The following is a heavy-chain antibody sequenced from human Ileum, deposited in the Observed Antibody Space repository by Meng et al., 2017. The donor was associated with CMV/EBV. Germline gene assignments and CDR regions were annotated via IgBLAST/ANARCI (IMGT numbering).Heavy chain of an antibody. J-gene: IGHJ6*02. CDR1: GFTFSTYA. V-gene: IGHV3-23*01. CDR2: ISGSGGTT. D-gene: IGHD3-16*01. CDR3: VRDGGLPRYYYFALDV. Sequence: GESLKISCAASGFTFSTYAMSWVRQAPGKGLEWVSPISGSGGTTYYADSVKGRFTISRDNSKNKVYLQMNSLRAEDTAVYYCVRDGGLPRYYYFALDVWGQGTMVTVSS.